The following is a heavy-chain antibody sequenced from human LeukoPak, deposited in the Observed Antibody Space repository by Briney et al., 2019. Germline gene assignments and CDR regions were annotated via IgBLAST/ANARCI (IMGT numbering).Heavy chain of an antibody. CDR3: ARDIGSYYGGY. CDR2: LYSDGNT. CDR1: GFTVSSNY. J-gene: IGHJ4*02. V-gene: IGHV3-53*01. D-gene: IGHD1-26*01. Sequence: GGPLRLSCAASGFTVSSNYISWVRQAPGKGLEWLSVLYSDGNTYYADSVKGRFTVSRDDPKNTLYLQMNSLRAEDTAVYYCARDIGSYYGGYWGQGTLVTVSS.